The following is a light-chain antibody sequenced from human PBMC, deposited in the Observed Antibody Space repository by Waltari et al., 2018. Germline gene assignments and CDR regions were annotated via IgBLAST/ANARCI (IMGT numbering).Light chain of an antibody. CDR2: GAS. Sequence: EIVLTQSPATLSLSPGERATLSCRASQSVSSSLAWYQQKPGQAPRLLIYGASSRATGIPDRFSGSGSGTDFTLTISSLEPEDFAVYYCQQYSNWWTFGQGTKVEIK. CDR3: QQYSNWWT. V-gene: IGKV3-15*01. CDR1: QSVSSS. J-gene: IGKJ1*01.